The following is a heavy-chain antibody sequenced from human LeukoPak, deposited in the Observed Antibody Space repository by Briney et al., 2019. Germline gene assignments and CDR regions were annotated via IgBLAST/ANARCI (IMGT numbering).Heavy chain of an antibody. J-gene: IGHJ4*02. CDR2: ISSSSSTI. D-gene: IGHD6-6*01. V-gene: IGHV3-48*02. CDR3: ARDSSSSVGPYDY. CDR1: GLTVRDYK. Sequence: GGSLRLSCEASGLTVRDYKLNWVRQAPGKGLEWVSYISSSSSTIYYADSVKGRFTISRDNAKNSLYLQMNSLRDEDTAVYYCARDSSSSVGPYDYWGQGTLVTVSS.